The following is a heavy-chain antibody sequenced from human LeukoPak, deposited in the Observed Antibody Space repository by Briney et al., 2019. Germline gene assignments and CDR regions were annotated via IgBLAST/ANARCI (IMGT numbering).Heavy chain of an antibody. Sequence: SETLSLTCTVSGDPITTSSDYKWTWLRQPPRKGLEWIEYFYYSGITNYNPSLQTRVTISVDTSNNQFSLKLTSVTAADTAVYYCAREYSAFDYWGQGTLVTVSS. CDR2: FYYSGIT. CDR1: GDPITTSSDY. D-gene: IGHD5-12*01. J-gene: IGHJ4*02. CDR3: AREYSAFDY. V-gene: IGHV4-61*08.